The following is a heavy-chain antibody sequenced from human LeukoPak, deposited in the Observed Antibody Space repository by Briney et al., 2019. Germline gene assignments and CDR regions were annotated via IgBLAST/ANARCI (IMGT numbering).Heavy chain of an antibody. CDR1: GFTFSNYW. Sequence: PGGSLRLSCAASGFTFSNYWMHWVRQVPGKGLVWVSHINSDGRIINYADSVKGRFTISRDNAKNTLYLQMNSLRAEDTAVYYCARAEMATISPDYWGQGTLVTVST. CDR3: ARAEMATISPDY. CDR2: INSDGRII. D-gene: IGHD5-24*01. J-gene: IGHJ4*02. V-gene: IGHV3-74*01.